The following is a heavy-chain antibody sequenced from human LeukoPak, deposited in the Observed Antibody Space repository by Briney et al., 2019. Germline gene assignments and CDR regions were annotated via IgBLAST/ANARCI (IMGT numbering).Heavy chain of an antibody. J-gene: IGHJ4*02. Sequence: GGSLRLSCAASGFTFSNYAMSWVRQAPGKGLEWVSAISGSGSSAYYADSVKGRFSISRDNSKNTLYLQMNSLRAEDTALYYCAKGWVEYDYWGQGTLVTVSS. CDR3: AKGWVEYDY. CDR1: GFTFSNYA. D-gene: IGHD5-24*01. CDR2: ISGSGSSA. V-gene: IGHV3-23*01.